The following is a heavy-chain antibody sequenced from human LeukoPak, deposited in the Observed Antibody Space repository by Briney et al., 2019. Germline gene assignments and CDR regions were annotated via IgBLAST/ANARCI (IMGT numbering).Heavy chain of an antibody. CDR3: VRDLRESDF. J-gene: IGHJ4*02. Sequence: GGSLRLSCAASGFTFSSYWMHWVRQAPGKGLVWVSRINPDGSTTNYADSVQGRFTIFRDNAKNMLYLQMNSLRAEDTAAYYCVRDLRESDFWGQGTLVTVSS. V-gene: IGHV3-74*01. CDR2: INPDGSTT. CDR1: GFTFSSYW.